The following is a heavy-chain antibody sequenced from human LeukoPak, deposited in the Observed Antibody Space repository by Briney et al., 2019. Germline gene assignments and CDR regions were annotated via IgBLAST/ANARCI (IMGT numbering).Heavy chain of an antibody. CDR3: ARHERWEKVAGLFDY. D-gene: IGHD6-19*01. CDR2: IYHSGST. CDR1: GYSISSGYY. V-gene: IGHV4-38-2*01. J-gene: IGHJ4*02. Sequence: PSETLSLTCAVSGYSISSGYYWGWIRQPPGKGLEWIGSIYHSGSTYYNPSLKSRVTISVDTSKNQFSLKLSSVTAADTAVYYCARHERWEKVAGLFDYWGQGTLVTVSS.